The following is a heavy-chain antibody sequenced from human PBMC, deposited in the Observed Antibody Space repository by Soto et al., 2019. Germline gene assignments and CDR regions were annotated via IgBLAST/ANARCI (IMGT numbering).Heavy chain of an antibody. CDR1: GGSISSSSYY. Sequence: PSETLSLTCTVSGGSISSSSYYWGWIRQPPGKGLEWIGSIYYSGSTYYNPSLKSRVTISVDTSKNQFSLKLSSVTAADTAVYYCARMDTAMESDYFDYWGQGTLVTVSS. CDR3: ARMDTAMESDYFDY. CDR2: IYYSGST. V-gene: IGHV4-39*01. J-gene: IGHJ4*02. D-gene: IGHD5-18*01.